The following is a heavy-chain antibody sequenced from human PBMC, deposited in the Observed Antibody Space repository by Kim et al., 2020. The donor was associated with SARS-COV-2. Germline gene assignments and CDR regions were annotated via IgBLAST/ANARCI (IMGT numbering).Heavy chain of an antibody. Sequence: SETLSLTCTVSRGPISGGSMNNYFWSWIRQPPGQGPEWIGYIFYTGGAYYDPSLKSRVTISVDTSKNQVSLKLKSVTAADTAIYYCARGRYCTGSSCSFAYYGLDVWGQGISLTVS. CDR3: ARGRYCTGSSCSFAYYGLDV. V-gene: IGHV4-59*01. CDR2: IFYTGGA. J-gene: IGHJ6*01. D-gene: IGHD2-8*02. CDR1: GGSMNNYF.